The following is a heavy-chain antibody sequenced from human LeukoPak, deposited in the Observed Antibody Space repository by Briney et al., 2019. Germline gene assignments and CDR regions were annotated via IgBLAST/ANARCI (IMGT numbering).Heavy chain of an antibody. Sequence: GGSLRLSCAASGFTFSNAWMSWVRQAPGKGLEWVGRIKSKTDGGTTDYAAPVKGRFTISRDDSKNTLYLQMNSLKTEDTAVYYCTTGSKSHLPYMVRGVIMDYWGQGTLVTVSS. D-gene: IGHD3-10*01. V-gene: IGHV3-15*01. CDR1: GFTFSNAW. J-gene: IGHJ4*02. CDR2: IKSKTDGGTT. CDR3: TTGSKSHLPYMVRGVIMDY.